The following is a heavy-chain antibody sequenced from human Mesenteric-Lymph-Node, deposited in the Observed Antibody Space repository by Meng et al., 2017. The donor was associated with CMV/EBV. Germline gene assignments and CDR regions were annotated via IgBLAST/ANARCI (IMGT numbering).Heavy chain of an antibody. CDR3: ARDSSLYSSSWYFDY. J-gene: IGHJ4*02. CDR2: IYHSGST. D-gene: IGHD6-13*01. CDR1: GYSISSGYY. V-gene: IGHV4-38-2*02. Sequence: GSLRLSCTVSGYSISSGYYWGWIRQPPGKGLEWIGSIYHSGSTYYNPSLKSRVTISVDTSKNQFSLKLSSVTAADTAVYYCARDSSLYSSSWYFDYWGQGTLVTVSS.